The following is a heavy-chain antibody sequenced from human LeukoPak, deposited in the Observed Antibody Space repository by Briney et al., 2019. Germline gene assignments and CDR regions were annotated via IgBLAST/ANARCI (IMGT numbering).Heavy chain of an antibody. D-gene: IGHD6-19*01. J-gene: IGHJ5*02. Sequence: SETLSLTCAVYGGSLSGYYWSWIRQPPGKGLEWIGEINHSGSTNYNPSLKSRVTISVDTSKNQFSLKLSSVTAADTAVYYCARGQYSSGWYFRTWFDPWGQGTLVTVSS. CDR2: INHSGST. CDR3: ARGQYSSGWYFRTWFDP. CDR1: GGSLSGYY. V-gene: IGHV4-34*01.